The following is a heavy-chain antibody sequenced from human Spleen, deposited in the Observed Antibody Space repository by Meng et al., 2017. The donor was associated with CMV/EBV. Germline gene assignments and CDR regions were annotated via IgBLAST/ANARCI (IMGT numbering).Heavy chain of an antibody. V-gene: IGHV3-43*01. D-gene: IGHD1-26*01. CDR2: ISWDGGST. Sequence: GGSLRLSCAASGFTFDDYAMHWVRQAPGKGLEWVSLISWDGGSTYYADSVKGRFTISRDDSKNSLYLQMNSLRSEDTALYYCAKGGGSHSLRANFDYWGQGTLVTVSS. CDR3: AKGGGSHSLRANFDY. J-gene: IGHJ4*02. CDR1: GFTFDDYA.